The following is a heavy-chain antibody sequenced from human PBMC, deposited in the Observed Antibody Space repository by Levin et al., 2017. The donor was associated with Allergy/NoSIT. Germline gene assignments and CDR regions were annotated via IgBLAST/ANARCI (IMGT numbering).Heavy chain of an antibody. CDR1: GYTFSGYY. CDR2: INSDGSNT. CDR3: GRGGCSSTSCIDY. D-gene: IGHD2-2*01. V-gene: IGHV3-74*01. J-gene: IGHJ4*02. Sequence: GESLKISCVGSGYTFSGYYMHWVRQAPGKGLVWVSHINSDGSNTNYADSVKGRFTISRDNAKNTLYLQMNSLRAEDTAVYYCGRGGCSSTSCIDYWGQGILVTVSS.